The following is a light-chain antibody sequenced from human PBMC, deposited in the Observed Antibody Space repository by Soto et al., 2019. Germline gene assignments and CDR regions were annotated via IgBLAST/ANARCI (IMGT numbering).Light chain of an antibody. CDR2: YAS. CDR3: QHHNDWVKT. CDR1: QSVDNK. V-gene: IGKV3D-15*01. Sequence: EIVMTQSPATLSVSPGERATLSCRASQSVDNKLAWYQQKPGQAPTLLIYYASTRATGVPARFSGSGSGTELTLPISSLQSEDFAVYYCQHHNDWVKTFGQGTKLEI. J-gene: IGKJ2*01.